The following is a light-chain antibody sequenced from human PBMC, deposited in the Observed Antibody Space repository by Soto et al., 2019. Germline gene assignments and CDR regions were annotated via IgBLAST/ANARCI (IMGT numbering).Light chain of an antibody. CDR1: SSDIGGFNF. J-gene: IGLJ2*01. CDR2: EVR. V-gene: IGLV2-14*01. Sequence: QSALTQPASVSGSPGQSITISCTGTSSDIGGFNFVSWYQQHPGEAPKLMIYEVRNRSFGVSNRFSGSKSENTASLTISGLQAEDEADYYCSSYSKTDSLLFGGGTKVTVL. CDR3: SSYSKTDSLL.